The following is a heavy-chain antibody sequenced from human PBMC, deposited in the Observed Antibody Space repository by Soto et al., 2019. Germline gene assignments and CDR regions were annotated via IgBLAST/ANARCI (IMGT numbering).Heavy chain of an antibody. V-gene: IGHV4-61*03. D-gene: IGHD7-27*01. Sequence: SETLSLTCIVSGDSVTSGSYYWTWLRQPPGKGLEWIGYISYTGRTKYNPSLQSRVTISVDTSKNDFSLNLSSVTAADTAVYFCAREWGLLPYYVMNVWGHGTAVTVS. CDR1: GDSVTSGSYY. J-gene: IGHJ6*02. CDR3: AREWGLLPYYVMNV. CDR2: ISYTGRT.